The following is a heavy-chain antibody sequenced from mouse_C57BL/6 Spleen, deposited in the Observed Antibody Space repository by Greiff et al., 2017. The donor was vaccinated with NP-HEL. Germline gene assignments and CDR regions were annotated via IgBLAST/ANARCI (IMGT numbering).Heavy chain of an antibody. V-gene: IGHV3-6*01. D-gene: IGHD1-1*01. CDR3: ARAPYYYGSSYDYFDY. CDR2: ISYDGSN. J-gene: IGHJ2*01. CDR1: GYSITSGYY. Sequence: EVKLQESGPGLVKPSQSLSLTCSVTGYSITSGYYWNWIRQFPGNKLEWMGYISYDGSNNYNPSLKNRISITRDTSKNQFFLKLNSVTTEDTATYYCARAPYYYGSSYDYFDYWGQGTTLTVSS.